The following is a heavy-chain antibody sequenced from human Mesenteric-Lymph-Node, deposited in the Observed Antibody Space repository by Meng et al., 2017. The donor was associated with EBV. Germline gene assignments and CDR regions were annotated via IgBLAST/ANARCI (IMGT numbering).Heavy chain of an antibody. J-gene: IGHJ4*02. V-gene: IGHV4-31*03. CDR2: IYYTGHT. CDR1: GGSISSGNYY. Sequence: QVHLREPGPGLVKSSQTLSLTCTVSGGSISSGNYYWNWIRQHPGKGLEWIGYIYYTGHTYYNPSLRSRVTISIDTSKNQFSLSLHSVTAADTAVYYCATNDNYRNDYWGQGTLVTVSS. CDR3: ATNDNYRNDY. D-gene: IGHD5-24*01.